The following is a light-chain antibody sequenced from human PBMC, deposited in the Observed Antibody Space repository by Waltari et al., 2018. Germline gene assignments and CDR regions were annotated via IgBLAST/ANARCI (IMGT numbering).Light chain of an antibody. Sequence: DIQMTHSPSSLSASVRARVTIPCRASQSISSYLNCYQQKPGKAPKLLIYAASSLQSGVPSRFSGSGSGTDFTLTISSLQPEDFATYYCQQSYSTPLTFGGGTKVEIK. CDR3: QQSYSTPLT. CDR2: AAS. J-gene: IGKJ4*01. V-gene: IGKV1-39*01. CDR1: QSISSY.